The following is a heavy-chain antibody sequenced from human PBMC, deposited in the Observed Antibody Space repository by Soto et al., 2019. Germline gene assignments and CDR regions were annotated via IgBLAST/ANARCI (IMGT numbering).Heavy chain of an antibody. J-gene: IGHJ6*02. CDR2: IIPIFGTA. CDR1: GGTFSSYA. V-gene: IGHV1-69*13. D-gene: IGHD6-6*01. Sequence: SVKVSCKASGGTFSSYAISWVRQAPGQGLEWMGGIIPIFGTANYAQKFQGRVTITADESTSTAYMELSSLRSEDTAVYYCARDLEGIAARPSVSYGMDVWGQGATVTVSS. CDR3: ARDLEGIAARPSVSYGMDV.